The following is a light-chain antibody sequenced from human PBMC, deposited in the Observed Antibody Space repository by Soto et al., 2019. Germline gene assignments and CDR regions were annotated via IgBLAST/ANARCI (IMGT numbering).Light chain of an antibody. Sequence: EVVLTQSPATLSLSPGQSATLSCSADQSVSGFLGWYQQKLGRAPRLLIHDTSNKATGVAARFSGSGSGTDFTLTSSSLEPEDFGVCYCQQRGSWPPTVGQGTRREMK. J-gene: IGKJ5*01. CDR1: QSVSGF. CDR3: QQRGSWPPT. CDR2: DTS. V-gene: IGKV3-11*01.